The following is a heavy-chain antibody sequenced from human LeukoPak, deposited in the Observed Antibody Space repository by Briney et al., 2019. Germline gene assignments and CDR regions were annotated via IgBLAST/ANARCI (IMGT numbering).Heavy chain of an antibody. V-gene: IGHV3-74*03. D-gene: IGHD3-16*01. CDR1: GFTLSSFY. CDR3: ARGAWGYSVHFDN. Sequence: GWSLRLSCATSGFTLSSFYMHWVRQRPGKGLVWVSRINSDGTDTKYADSAKGRFTISRDNTKNTVYLQMNNLGAEDTAVYYCARGAWGYSVHFDNWGQGALVTVSS. J-gene: IGHJ4*02. CDR2: INSDGTDT.